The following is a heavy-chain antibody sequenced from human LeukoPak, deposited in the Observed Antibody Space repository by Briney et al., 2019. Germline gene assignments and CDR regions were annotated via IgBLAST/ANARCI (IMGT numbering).Heavy chain of an antibody. V-gene: IGHV3-30*02. D-gene: IGHD5-24*01. Sequence: GGSLRPSCAASGFTFSSYGMHWVRQAPGKGLEWVAFIRYDGSNKYYADSVKGRFTFSRDNAKKSLYLQMNSLRAEDTAVYYCVRDLGEMTTMSWGQGTLVIVSS. CDR2: IRYDGSNK. J-gene: IGHJ4*02. CDR3: VRDLGEMTTMS. CDR1: GFTFSSYG.